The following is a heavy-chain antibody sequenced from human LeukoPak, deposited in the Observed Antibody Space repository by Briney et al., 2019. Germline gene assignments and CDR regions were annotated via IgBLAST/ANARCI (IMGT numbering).Heavy chain of an antibody. CDR2: ISNSSSYI. CDR3: ASKHYGDYYFDY. CDR1: GFTFSSYS. J-gene: IGHJ4*02. D-gene: IGHD4-17*01. Sequence: GGSLRLSCAASGFTFSSYSMNWVRQAPGKGLEWVSSISNSSSYIYYADSVKGRFTISRDNAKNSLHLQMNSLRAEDTAVYYCASKHYGDYYFDYWGQGTLVTVSS. V-gene: IGHV3-21*04.